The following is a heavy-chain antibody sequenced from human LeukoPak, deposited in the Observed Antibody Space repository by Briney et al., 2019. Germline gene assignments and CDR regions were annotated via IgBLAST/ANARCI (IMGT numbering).Heavy chain of an antibody. Sequence: GGSLRLSCAASGFTFSSYWMSWVRQAPGKGLEWVANIKQDGSEKYYVDSVKGRFTISRDNAKNSLYLQMNGLRAEDTAVYYCARDYYDSSGYYYSHYFDYWGQGTLVTVSS. CDR1: GFTFSSYW. V-gene: IGHV3-7*01. J-gene: IGHJ4*02. D-gene: IGHD3-22*01. CDR2: IKQDGSEK. CDR3: ARDYYDSSGYYYSHYFDY.